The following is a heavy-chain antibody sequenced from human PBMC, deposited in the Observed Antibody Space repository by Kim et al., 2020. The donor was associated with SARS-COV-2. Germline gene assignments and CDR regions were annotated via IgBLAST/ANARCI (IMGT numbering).Heavy chain of an antibody. J-gene: IGHJ4*02. Sequence: STIYYADSVKGRFTIARDNAKNSLYLQMNSLRDEDTAVYYCARSGGGKDYWGQGTLVTVSS. D-gene: IGHD3-16*01. CDR3: ARSGGGKDY. CDR2: STI. V-gene: IGHV3-48*02.